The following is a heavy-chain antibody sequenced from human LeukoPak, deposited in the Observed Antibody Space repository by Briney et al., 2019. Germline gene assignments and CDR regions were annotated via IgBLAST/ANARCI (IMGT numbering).Heavy chain of an antibody. V-gene: IGHV1-46*01. CDR3: ARPTTVGNAFHI. CDR1: GYTFTSYY. D-gene: IGHD4-23*01. J-gene: IGHJ3*02. CDR2: INPSGGST. Sequence: ASVKVSFKTSGYTFTSYYIHWVRQAPGQGLEWMGIINPSGGSTAYAQKFQGRVTITRDTSTNTVYMELSSLRSEDTAVYYCARPTTVGNAFHIWGQGTMVTVSS.